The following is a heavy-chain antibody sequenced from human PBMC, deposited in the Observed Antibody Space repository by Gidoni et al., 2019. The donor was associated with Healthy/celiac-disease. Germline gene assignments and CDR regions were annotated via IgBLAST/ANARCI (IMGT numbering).Heavy chain of an antibody. CDR1: GFTFSNYW. CDR2: IKQDGSEK. V-gene: IGHV3-7*01. J-gene: IGHJ6*02. CDR3: ARDRRGRIQLWSPVDYGMDV. D-gene: IGHD5-18*01. Sequence: EVQLVESGGGLVQPGGSLRLSYAASGFTFSNYWMSWVRQGPGKGLEWVANIKQDGSEKYYVDSVKGRFTISRDNAKNSLYLQMNSLRAEDTAVYYCARDRRGRIQLWSPVDYGMDVWGQGTTVTVSS.